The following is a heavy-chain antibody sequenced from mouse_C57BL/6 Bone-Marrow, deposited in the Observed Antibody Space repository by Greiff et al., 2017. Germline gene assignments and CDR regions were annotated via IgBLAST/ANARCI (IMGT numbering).Heavy chain of an antibody. V-gene: IGHV14-2*01. CDR2: IDPEDGET. CDR3: AYYYGSSYDFDY. Sequence: DVKLQESGAELVKPGASVKLSCTASGFNIKDYYMHWVKQRTEQGLEWIGRIDPEDGETKYAPKFQGKATITADTSSNTAYLQLSSLTSEDTAVYYCAYYYGSSYDFDYWGQGTTLTVSS. D-gene: IGHD1-1*01. J-gene: IGHJ2*01. CDR1: GFNIKDYY.